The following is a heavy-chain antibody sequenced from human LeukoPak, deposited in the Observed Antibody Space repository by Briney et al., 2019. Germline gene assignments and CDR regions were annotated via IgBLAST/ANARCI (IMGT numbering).Heavy chain of an antibody. CDR2: IKQDGSEK. V-gene: IGHV3-7*01. Sequence: GGSLRLSCAASGFTFSSYWMSWVRQAPGKGLEWVANIKQDGSEKYYVDSVKGRFTISRDNAKNSLYLQMNGLGAEDTAVYYCARELNGYGYYFFDYWGPGTLVTVSS. CDR3: ARELNGYGYYFFDY. CDR1: GFTFSSYW. J-gene: IGHJ4*02. D-gene: IGHD3-16*01.